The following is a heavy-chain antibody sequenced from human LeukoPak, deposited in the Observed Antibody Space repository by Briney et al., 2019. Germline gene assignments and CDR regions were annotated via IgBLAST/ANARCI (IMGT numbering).Heavy chain of an antibody. V-gene: IGHV3-66*01. CDR2: IYSGGST. CDR1: GFTVSSNY. J-gene: IGHJ4*02. D-gene: IGHD3-10*01. CDR3: AREDGSGSYAIGY. Sequence: PGGSLRLSCAASGFTVSSNYMSWVRQAPGKGLEWVSVIYSGGSTYYADSVKGRFTISRDNSKNTLYLQMNSLRAEDTAVYYCAREDGSGSYAIGYWGQGTLVTVYS.